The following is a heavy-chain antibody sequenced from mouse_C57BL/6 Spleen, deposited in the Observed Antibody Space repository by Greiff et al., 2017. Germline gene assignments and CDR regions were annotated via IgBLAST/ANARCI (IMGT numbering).Heavy chain of an antibody. CDR3: ARGGSTVVALYYYAMDY. Sequence: EVQLVESGGGLVKPGGSLKLSCAASGFTFSDYGMHWVRQAPEKGLEWVAYISSGSSTIYYADTVKGRFTISRDNAKNTLFLQMTSLRSEDTAMYYCARGGSTVVALYYYAMDYWGQGTSVTVSS. D-gene: IGHD1-1*01. CDR1: GFTFSDYG. J-gene: IGHJ4*01. V-gene: IGHV5-17*01. CDR2: ISSGSSTI.